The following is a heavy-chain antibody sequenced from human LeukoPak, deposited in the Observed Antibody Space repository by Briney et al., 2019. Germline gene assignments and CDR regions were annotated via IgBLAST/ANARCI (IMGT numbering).Heavy chain of an antibody. D-gene: IGHD3-10*01. CDR1: GGSISSYC. Sequence: SETLSLTCTVSGGSISSYCWSWIRQPPGKGLEWIGYIYYSGSTNYNPSLRSRVTISVDTSKNQFSLKLSSVTAADTAVYYCARHEFYYGPFDPWGQGTLVTVSS. J-gene: IGHJ5*02. CDR3: ARHEFYYGPFDP. CDR2: IYYSGST. V-gene: IGHV4-59*08.